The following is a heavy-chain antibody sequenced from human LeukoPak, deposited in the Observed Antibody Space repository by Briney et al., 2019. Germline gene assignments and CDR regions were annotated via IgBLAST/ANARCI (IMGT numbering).Heavy chain of an antibody. D-gene: IGHD2-21*02. CDR3: ARDNSVEETAWWFDP. CDR1: GYSFTIYY. CDR2: INPSGSSA. J-gene: IGHJ5*02. V-gene: IGHV1-46*01. Sequence: ASVTVSCKASGYSFTIYYMHWVRQAPGQGLEWMGFINPSGSSAAYAQKFQGRLTMTRDMFTSTDYMELTSLTSDDTAVYYCARDNSVEETAWWFDPWGQGTLVTVSS.